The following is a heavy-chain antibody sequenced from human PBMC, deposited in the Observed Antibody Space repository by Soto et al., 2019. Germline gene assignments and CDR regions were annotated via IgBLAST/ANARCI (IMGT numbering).Heavy chain of an antibody. CDR2: IIPIFGTA. J-gene: IGHJ4*02. Sequence: GASVKVSCKASGGTFSSYAISWVRQAPGQGLEWMGGIIPIFGTANYAQKFQGRVTITADESTSTAYMELSSLRSEDTAVYYCARASKERESYYDFDYWGQGTLVTVSS. V-gene: IGHV1-69*13. CDR1: GGTFSSYA. D-gene: IGHD3-22*01. CDR3: ARASKERESYYDFDY.